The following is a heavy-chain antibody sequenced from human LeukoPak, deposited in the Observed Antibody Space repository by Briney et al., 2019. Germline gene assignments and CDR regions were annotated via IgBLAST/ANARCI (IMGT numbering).Heavy chain of an antibody. CDR3: ARGVRNYSSGWCAPFDY. Sequence: SETLSLTCAVYGGSFSGYYWSWIRQPPGKGLEWIGEINHSGSTNYNPSLKSRVTISVDTSKNQFSLKLSSVTAADTAVYYCARGVRNYSSGWCAPFDYWGQGTLVTVSS. D-gene: IGHD6-19*01. CDR2: INHSGST. CDR1: GGSFSGYY. J-gene: IGHJ4*02. V-gene: IGHV4-34*01.